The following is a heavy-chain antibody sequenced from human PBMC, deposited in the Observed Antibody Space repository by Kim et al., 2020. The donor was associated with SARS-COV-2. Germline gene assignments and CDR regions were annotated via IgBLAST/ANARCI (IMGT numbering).Heavy chain of an antibody. J-gene: IGHJ1*01. CDR3: ARDRRYCSGGSCYSLYFQH. V-gene: IGHV4-4*02. Sequence: SETLSHTCAVSGGSISSSNWWSWVRQPPGKGLEWIGEIYHSGSTNYNPSLKSRVTISVDKSKNQFSLKLSSVTAADTAVYYCARDRRYCSGGSCYSLYFQHWGQGTLVTVSS. D-gene: IGHD2-15*01. CDR2: IYHSGST. CDR1: GGSISSSNW.